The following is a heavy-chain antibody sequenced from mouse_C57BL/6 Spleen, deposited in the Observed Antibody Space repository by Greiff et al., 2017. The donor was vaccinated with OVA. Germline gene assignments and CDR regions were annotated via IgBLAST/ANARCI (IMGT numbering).Heavy chain of an antibody. CDR1: GYTFTSYW. V-gene: IGHV1-59*01. J-gene: IGHJ3*01. CDR3: ARGDSSGYPAY. Sequence: QVQLQQPGAELVRPGTSVKLSCKASGYTFTSYWMHWVKQRPGQGLEWIGVIDPSDSYTNYNQKFKGKATLTVDTSSSTAYMQLSRLTSEDSAVYYCARGDSSGYPAYWGQGTLVTVSA. CDR2: IDPSDSYT. D-gene: IGHD3-2*02.